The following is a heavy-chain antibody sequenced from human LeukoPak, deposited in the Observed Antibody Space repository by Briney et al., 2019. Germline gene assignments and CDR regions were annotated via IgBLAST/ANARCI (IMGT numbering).Heavy chain of an antibody. Sequence: PGGSLRLSCAASGFSFNTHSMNWVRQSPRKGLEWVSSISSESCYIHYADSVKGRFTISRDNAKNSLYLQMNSLGAEDTAVYYCVRVSQGDDYYDSTVQGASDLWGQGTMVTVSS. J-gene: IGHJ3*01. V-gene: IGHV3-21*06. D-gene: IGHD3-22*01. CDR3: VRVSQGDDYYDSTVQGASDL. CDR1: GFSFNTHS. CDR2: ISSESCYI.